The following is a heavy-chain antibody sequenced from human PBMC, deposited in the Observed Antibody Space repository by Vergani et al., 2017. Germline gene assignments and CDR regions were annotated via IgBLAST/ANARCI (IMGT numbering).Heavy chain of an antibody. CDR2: ISSSSSYT. Sequence: QVQLVESGGGLVEPGGSLRLSCAASGFTFSDYYMSWIRQAPGKGLEWVSYISSSSSYTNYADSVKGRFTISRDNAKNSLYLQMNSLRAEDTAVYYCAREGGSGSAGHAFDIWGQGTMVTVSS. D-gene: IGHD3-10*01. V-gene: IGHV3-11*05. CDR1: GFTFSDYY. J-gene: IGHJ3*02. CDR3: AREGGSGSAGHAFDI.